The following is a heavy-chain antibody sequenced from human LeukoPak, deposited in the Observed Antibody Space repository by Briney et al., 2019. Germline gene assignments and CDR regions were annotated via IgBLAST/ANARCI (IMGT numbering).Heavy chain of an antibody. CDR1: GFTFSGSA. CDR2: IRSKANSYAT. J-gene: IGHJ4*02. D-gene: IGHD7-27*01. Sequence: GGSLRLSCAASGFTFSGSAMHWVRQASGKGLEWVGRIRSKANSYATAYAASVKGRFTISRDDSKNTAYLQMNSLTTGDTAVYYCTSSINWGSVYWGQGTLVTVSS. CDR3: TSSINWGSVY. V-gene: IGHV3-73*01.